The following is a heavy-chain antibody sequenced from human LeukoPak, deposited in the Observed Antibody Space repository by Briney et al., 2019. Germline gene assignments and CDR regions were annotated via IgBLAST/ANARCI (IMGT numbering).Heavy chain of an antibody. CDR2: INPNSGGT. CDR3: ARERDILTGYYRGYFDY. CDR1: GYTFTGYY. D-gene: IGHD3-9*01. Sequence: ASVKVSCKASGYTFTGYYMYWVRHAPGQGLEWVGCINPNSGGTNYAQKFQGRVTMTRDTSISTAYMELSRLRSDDTAVYYCARERDILTGYYRGYFDYWGQGTLVTVSS. V-gene: IGHV1-2*02. J-gene: IGHJ4*02.